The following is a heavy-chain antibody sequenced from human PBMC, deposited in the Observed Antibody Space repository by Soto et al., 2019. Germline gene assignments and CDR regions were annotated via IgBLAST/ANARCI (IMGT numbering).Heavy chain of an antibody. CDR2: IRQDGTEK. D-gene: IGHD6-19*01. CDR3: ARDAGIAVPAPRYGMDV. V-gene: IGHV3-7*05. Sequence: EVQMVESGGGLVQPGGSLRLSCAASGFTFTDYWMSWVRQAPGKGLEWVANIRQDGTEKYYVDSVKGRFTISRDNAKTSLDLQMTSLRAEDTAVYYCARDAGIAVPAPRYGMDVWGRGTTVIVSS. J-gene: IGHJ6*02. CDR1: GFTFTDYW.